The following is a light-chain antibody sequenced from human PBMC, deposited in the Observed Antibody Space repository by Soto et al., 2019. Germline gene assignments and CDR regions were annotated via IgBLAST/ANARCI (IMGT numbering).Light chain of an antibody. J-gene: IGLJ1*01. CDR1: SNDVGGYNY. V-gene: IGLV2-14*01. CDR2: DVT. Sequence: QSVLTQPASVSGSPGQSITISCTGTSNDVGGYNYASWYQQHPGKAPKLMIYDVTSRPSGVSYRFSGSKSGNTASLTISGLQAEDEADYYCSSYTSTNTRYVFGTGTKLTVL. CDR3: SSYTSTNTRYV.